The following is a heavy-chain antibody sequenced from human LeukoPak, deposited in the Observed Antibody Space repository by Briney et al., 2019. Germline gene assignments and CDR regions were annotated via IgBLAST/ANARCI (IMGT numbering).Heavy chain of an antibody. CDR1: GFTFSSYG. CDR2: IRYDGSNK. J-gene: IGHJ6*02. V-gene: IGHV3-30*02. Sequence: GGSLRLSCAASGFTFSSYGMHWVRQAPGKGLEWVAFIRYDGSNKYYADFVKGRFTISRDNSKNTLYLQMNSLRAEDTAVYYCAKSLPLFRVGGMDVWGQGTTVTVSS. CDR3: AKSLPLFRVGGMDV. D-gene: IGHD3-10*01.